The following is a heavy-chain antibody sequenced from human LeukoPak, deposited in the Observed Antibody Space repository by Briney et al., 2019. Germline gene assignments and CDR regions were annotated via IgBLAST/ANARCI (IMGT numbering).Heavy chain of an antibody. CDR2: IYYSGST. CDR1: GGSISSYY. V-gene: IGHV4-59*12. J-gene: IGHJ3*02. CDR3: AKSNGYGLVDI. D-gene: IGHD3-10*01. Sequence: SETLSLTCTVSGGSISSYYWSWIRQPPGKGLEWIGYIYYSGSTNYNPSLKGRVNISLDTSRNQFSLKLNSVTAADTAVYYCAKSNGYGLVDIWGQGTMVTVSS.